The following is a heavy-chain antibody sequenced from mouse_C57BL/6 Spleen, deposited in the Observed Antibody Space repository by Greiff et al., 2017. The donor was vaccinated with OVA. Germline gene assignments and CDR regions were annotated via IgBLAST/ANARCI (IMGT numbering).Heavy chain of an antibody. CDR2: IYPGRGST. V-gene: IGHV1-55*01. D-gene: IGHD2-14*01. J-gene: IGHJ4*01. Sequence: VQLQQPGAELVKPGASVKMSCKASGSTFTSSWITWVKQRPGQGLEWIGDIYPGRGSTNYHEKFKSTATLTVDTSSSTAYMQLSSLTSEDSAVYYCAKELVRAMDYWGQGTSVTVSS. CDR3: AKELVRAMDY. CDR1: GSTFTSSW.